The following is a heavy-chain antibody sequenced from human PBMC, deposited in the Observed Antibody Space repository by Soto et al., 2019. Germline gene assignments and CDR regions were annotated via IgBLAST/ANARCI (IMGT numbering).Heavy chain of an antibody. CDR3: ARDGQQLAYYYYGMDV. J-gene: IGHJ6*02. Sequence: QVQLVESGGGVVQPGRSLRLSCAASGFTFSSYAMHWVRQAPGKGLEWVAVISYDGSNKYYADSVKGRFTISRDNSKNTLYLQMNSLRAEDTAVYYCARDGQQLAYYYYGMDVWGQGTTVTVSS. CDR2: ISYDGSNK. V-gene: IGHV3-30-3*01. CDR1: GFTFSSYA. D-gene: IGHD6-13*01.